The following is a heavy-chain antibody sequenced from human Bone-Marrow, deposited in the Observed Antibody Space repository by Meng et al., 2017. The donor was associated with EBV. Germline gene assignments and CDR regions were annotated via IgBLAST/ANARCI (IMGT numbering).Heavy chain of an antibody. J-gene: IGHJ4*02. Sequence: QLRLGRSGGEWKKPGASVKGSCKVSHYTFTAYHINWVRQDPGQGLGWVGWISTFHGGTNYAQNLQGRVTMTTDTSTTTAYMELRSLRSDDTAVYYCARDGPGYGYFDFWGQGSLVTVSS. V-gene: IGHV1-18*01. CDR3: ARDGPGYGYFDF. D-gene: IGHD1-1*01. CDR1: HYTFTAYH. CDR2: ISTFHGGT.